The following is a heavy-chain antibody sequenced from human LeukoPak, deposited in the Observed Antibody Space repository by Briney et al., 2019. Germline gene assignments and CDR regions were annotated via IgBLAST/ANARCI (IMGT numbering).Heavy chain of an antibody. V-gene: IGHV4-59*01. CDR2: IYYSGST. CDR1: GGAMSSSY. D-gene: IGHD4-17*01. J-gene: IGHJ4*02. Sequence: SETLSLTCSVSGGAMSSSYWNWIRQPPGRGLEWIGYIYYSGSTNSNPSLKSRVTISLDTSNNQFSLKLRSVTAADTAVYYCVRDEHGDFQGFDYWGQGTRVTVSS. CDR3: VRDEHGDFQGFDY.